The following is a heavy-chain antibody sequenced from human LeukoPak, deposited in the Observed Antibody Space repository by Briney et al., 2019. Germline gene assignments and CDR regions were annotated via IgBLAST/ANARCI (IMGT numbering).Heavy chain of an antibody. CDR2: INHSGST. D-gene: IGHD3-10*01. Sequence: PSETLSLTCAVYGGSFSGYYWSWIRQPPGKGLEWIGEINHSGSTNYNPSLKSRVTISVDTSKNQFSLKLSSVTAADTAVYYCARDRHVMVRGVPEGVDVWGKGTTVTVSS. CDR1: GGSFSGYY. J-gene: IGHJ6*04. V-gene: IGHV4-34*01. CDR3: ARDRHVMVRGVPEGVDV.